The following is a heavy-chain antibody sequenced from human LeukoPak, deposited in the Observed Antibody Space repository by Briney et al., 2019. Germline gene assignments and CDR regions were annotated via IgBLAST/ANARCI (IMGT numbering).Heavy chain of an antibody. CDR2: INSDGSST. CDR1: GFMFDDYG. D-gene: IGHD3-22*01. V-gene: IGHV3-74*01. Sequence: GGSLRLSCAASGFMFDDYGMSWVRQAPGKGLVWVSRINSDGSSTSYADSVRGRFTISRDNAKNTLYLQMNSLRAEDTALYYCSRDRYSSGYLPGYWGQGTLVTVSS. J-gene: IGHJ4*02. CDR3: SRDRYSSGYLPGY.